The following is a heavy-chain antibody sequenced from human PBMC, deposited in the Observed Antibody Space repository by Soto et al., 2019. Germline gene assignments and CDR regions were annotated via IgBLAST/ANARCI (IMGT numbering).Heavy chain of an antibody. J-gene: IGHJ6*02. Sequence: GGSLRLSCAASGFTFSSYAMSWVRQAPGKGLEWVSAISGSGGSAYYADSVKGRFTISRDNSKNTLYLQMNSLRAEDTAVYYCAKDNPTRSKYSSSWYGSYYYYGMDVWGQGTTVTVSS. CDR3: AKDNPTRSKYSSSWYGSYYYYGMDV. CDR2: ISGSGGSA. V-gene: IGHV3-23*01. CDR1: GFTFSSYA. D-gene: IGHD6-13*01.